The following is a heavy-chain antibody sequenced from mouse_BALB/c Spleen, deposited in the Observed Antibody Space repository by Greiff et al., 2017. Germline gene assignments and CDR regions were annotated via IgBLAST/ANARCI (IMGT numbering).Heavy chain of an antibody. J-gene: IGHJ2*01. Sequence: EVKLQESGPDLVKPSQSLSLTCTVTGYSITSGYSWHWIRQLPGNKLEWMGYIHYSGSTNYNPSLKSRISITRDTSKNQFFLQLNSVTTEDTATYYCATSGNYVYFDYWGQGTTLTVSS. CDR2: IHYSGST. V-gene: IGHV3-1*02. CDR3: ATSGNYVYFDY. D-gene: IGHD2-1*01. CDR1: GYSITSGYS.